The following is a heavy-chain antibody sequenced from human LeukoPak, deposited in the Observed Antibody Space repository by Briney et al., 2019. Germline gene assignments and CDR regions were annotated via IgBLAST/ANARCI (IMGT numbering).Heavy chain of an antibody. CDR3: ARLRAVTRSSSWLQVRRRFDY. J-gene: IGHJ4*02. CDR2: INHSGST. V-gene: IGHV4-34*01. Sequence: SETLSLTRAVYGGSFSGYYWSWIRQPPGKGLEWIGEINHSGSTNYNPSLKSRVTISVDTSKNQFSLKLSSVTAADTAVYYCARLRAVTRSSSWLQVRRRFDYWGQGTLVTVSS. CDR1: GGSFSGYY. D-gene: IGHD6-13*01.